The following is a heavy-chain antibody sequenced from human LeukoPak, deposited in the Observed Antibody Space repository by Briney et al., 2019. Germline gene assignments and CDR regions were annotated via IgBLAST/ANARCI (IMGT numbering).Heavy chain of an antibody. V-gene: IGHV1-69*05. CDR3: ARVGSGSYGGNSGAEGFYYYYYMDV. CDR2: IIPIFGTA. Sequence: GASVKVSCKASGGTFSSYAISWVRQAPGQGLEWMGGIIPIFGTANYAQKLQGRVTMTTDTSTSTAYMELRSLRSDDTAVYYCARVGSGSYGGNSGAEGFYYYYYMDVWGKGTTVTVSS. CDR1: GGTFSSYA. J-gene: IGHJ6*03. D-gene: IGHD4-23*01.